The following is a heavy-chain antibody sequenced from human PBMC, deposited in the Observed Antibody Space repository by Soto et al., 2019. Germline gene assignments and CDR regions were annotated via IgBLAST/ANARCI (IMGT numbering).Heavy chain of an antibody. V-gene: IGHV3-33*01. CDR1: GFTFSSYG. D-gene: IGHD3-3*01. CDR3: ARDGRITYYDFWSGYYYFDY. Sequence: QVQLVESGGGVVQPGRSLRLSCAASGFTFSSYGMHWVRQAPGKGLEWVAVIWYDGSNKYYADSVKGRFTISRDNSKNTLYLQMNSLRAEDTAVYYCARDGRITYYDFWSGYYYFDYWGQGTLVTVSS. CDR2: IWYDGSNK. J-gene: IGHJ4*02.